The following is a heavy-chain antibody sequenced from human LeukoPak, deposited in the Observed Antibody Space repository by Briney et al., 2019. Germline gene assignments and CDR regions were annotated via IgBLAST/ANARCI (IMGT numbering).Heavy chain of an antibody. CDR3: ARWGSIALARFDS. CDR1: GGSISSYY. D-gene: IGHD6-6*01. V-gene: IGHV4-59*01. Sequence: PSETLSLTCTVSGGSISSYYWSWIRQPPGKGLEWIGYIYYTGSAAYNPSLTGRVNMSVDTSKNQFSLNLTSVTAADTAVYYCARWGSIALARFDSWGQGTLVTVYS. CDR2: IYYTGSA. J-gene: IGHJ4*02.